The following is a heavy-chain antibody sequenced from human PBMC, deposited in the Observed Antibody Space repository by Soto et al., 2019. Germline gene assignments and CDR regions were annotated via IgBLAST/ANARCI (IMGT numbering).Heavy chain of an antibody. V-gene: IGHV3-30-3*01. CDR3: ARDYYKYYDSSGYYRSPAY. CDR1: GFTFSSYA. D-gene: IGHD3-22*01. Sequence: GGSLRLSCAASGFTFSSYAMHWVRQAPGKGREWVALISYDGSDKDYADSVKGRFTISRDNSRNTLFLQMNSLRAEDTAVYYCARDYYKYYDSSGYYRSPAYWGQGTLVTVSS. CDR2: ISYDGSDK. J-gene: IGHJ4*02.